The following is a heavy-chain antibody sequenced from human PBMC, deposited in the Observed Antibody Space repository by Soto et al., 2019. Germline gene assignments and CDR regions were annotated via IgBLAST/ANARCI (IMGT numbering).Heavy chain of an antibody. D-gene: IGHD6-6*01. J-gene: IGHJ6*02. CDR3: AKGIAARPRDYYYYGMDV. Sequence: GGSLRLSCAASGFTFSSYAMSWVRQAPGKGLEWVSAISGSGGSTYYADSVKGRFTISRDNSKNTLYLQMNSLRAEDTAVYYCAKGIAARPRDYYYYGMDVWGQGTTVTVS. V-gene: IGHV3-23*01. CDR2: ISGSGGST. CDR1: GFTFSSYA.